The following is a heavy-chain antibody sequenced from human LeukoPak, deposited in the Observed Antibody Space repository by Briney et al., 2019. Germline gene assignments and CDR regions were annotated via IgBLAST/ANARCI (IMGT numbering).Heavy chain of an antibody. D-gene: IGHD2-15*01. J-gene: IGHJ4*02. CDR2: IYYSGST. CDR3: ARLAYCSGGSCHHDY. CDR1: GGSISSNTYF. V-gene: IGHV4-39*01. Sequence: SETLSLTCTVSGGSISSNTYFWAWIRQPPGKGLEWIGTIYYSGSTYYNPSLNSRVTISVDTSKNQFSLKVTSVTAADTAVYYCARLAYCSGGSCHHDYWGQGTLVTVSS.